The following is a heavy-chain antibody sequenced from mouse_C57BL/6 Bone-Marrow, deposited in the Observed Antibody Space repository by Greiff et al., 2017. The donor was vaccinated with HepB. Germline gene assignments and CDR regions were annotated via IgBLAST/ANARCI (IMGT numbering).Heavy chain of an antibody. CDR3: ARRAYYSNWYAMDY. Sequence: QVQLQQSGAELVKPGASVKISCKASGYAFSSYWMNWVKQRPGKGLEWIGQIYPGDGDTNYNGKFKGKATLTADKPSSTAYMQLSSLTSEDSAVYYCARRAYYSNWYAMDYWGQGTSVTVSS. D-gene: IGHD2-5*01. V-gene: IGHV1-80*01. CDR2: IYPGDGDT. J-gene: IGHJ4*01. CDR1: GYAFSSYW.